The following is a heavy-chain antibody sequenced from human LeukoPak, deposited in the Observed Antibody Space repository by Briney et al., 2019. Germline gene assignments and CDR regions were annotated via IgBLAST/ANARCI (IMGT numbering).Heavy chain of an antibody. J-gene: IGHJ4*02. CDR3: ARAQLVGATDY. Sequence: SETLSLTCAVYGGSFSGYYWSWIRQPPGKGLEWIGEINHSGSTNYNPSLKRRVTISVDTSKNQFSLKLSSVTAADTAVYYCARAQLVGATDYWGQGTLVTVSS. CDR2: INHSGST. V-gene: IGHV4-34*01. D-gene: IGHD1-26*01. CDR1: GGSFSGYY.